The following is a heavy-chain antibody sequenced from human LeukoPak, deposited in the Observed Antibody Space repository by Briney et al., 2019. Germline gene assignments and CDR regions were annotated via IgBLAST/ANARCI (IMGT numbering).Heavy chain of an antibody. CDR3: ASVLSCGGDCLYFDY. D-gene: IGHD2-21*02. CDR2: IYYSGST. CDR1: GGSISRYY. J-gene: IGHJ4*02. Sequence: SETLSLTCSVSGGSISRYYWSWIRQHPGKGLEWIGYIYYSGSTYYNPSLKSRVTISVDTSKNQFSLKLSSVTAADTAVYYCASVLSCGGDCLYFDYWGQGTLVTVSS. V-gene: IGHV4-59*06.